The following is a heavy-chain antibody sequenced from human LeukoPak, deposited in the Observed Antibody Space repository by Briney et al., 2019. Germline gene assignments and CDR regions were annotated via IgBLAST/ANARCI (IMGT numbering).Heavy chain of an antibody. D-gene: IGHD1-26*01. CDR1: GCTFSSYS. Sequence: PGGGLRLSCAASGCTFSSYSMNWVRQAPGKGREWMSYISSSSRTVHYADSVKGRFTISRDNAKNSLYLQMNSLREEDTAVYYCARARDGSYDYWGQGTLVTVSS. CDR2: ISSSSRTV. CDR3: ARARDGSYDY. J-gene: IGHJ4*02. V-gene: IGHV3-48*02.